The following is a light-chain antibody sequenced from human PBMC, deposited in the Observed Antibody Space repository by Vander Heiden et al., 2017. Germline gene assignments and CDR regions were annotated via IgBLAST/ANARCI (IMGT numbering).Light chain of an antibody. CDR1: QSISSY. CDR3: QQYSCWPYT. CDR2: GAF. V-gene: IGKV3-15*01. J-gene: IGKJ2*01. Sequence: EIVMTQSPATLSVSPGERATLSCRASQSISSYLAWYQQTPGQAPRLLIYGAFTRATGIPARFSGSGSGTEFTLTISSLQSEDFAVYYCQQYSCWPYTFGQGTKLEIK.